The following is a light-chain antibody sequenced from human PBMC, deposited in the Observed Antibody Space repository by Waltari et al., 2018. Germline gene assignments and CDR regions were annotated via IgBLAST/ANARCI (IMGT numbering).Light chain of an antibody. CDR2: VNSDGSH. Sequence: QLVLPQSPSASASLGAPVQITCTLSSGHSSNIIARRQQKAEKGPRYLMKVNSDGSHSTGDEIPDRFSGSSSGAERYLTISTVQSEDEADYYCQTGGHGTWVFGGGTKLTVL. CDR1: SGHSSNI. V-gene: IGLV4-69*01. CDR3: QTGGHGTWV. J-gene: IGLJ3*02.